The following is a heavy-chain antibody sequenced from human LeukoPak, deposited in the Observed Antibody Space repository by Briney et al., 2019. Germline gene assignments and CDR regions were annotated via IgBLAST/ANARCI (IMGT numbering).Heavy chain of an antibody. D-gene: IGHD1-1*01. J-gene: IGHJ6*02. CDR2: IYPGDSET. CDR1: GYSFTSHW. Sequence: GESLKISCKGSGYSFTSHWIGWVRQMPGKGLEWMGIIYPGDSETRNSPSFQGQVTISADKSISTAYLQWSSLKASDTAMYYCARHVRPQLRYYYYYAVDVWGQGTTVTVSS. V-gene: IGHV5-51*01. CDR3: ARHVRPQLRYYYYYAVDV.